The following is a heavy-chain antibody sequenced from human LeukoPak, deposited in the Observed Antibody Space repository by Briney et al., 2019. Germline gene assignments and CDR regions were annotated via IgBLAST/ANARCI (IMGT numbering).Heavy chain of an antibody. CDR3: ARLVMLLSYGENFDY. V-gene: IGHV4-39*01. CDR1: GGSISSSSYY. J-gene: IGHJ4*02. Sequence: SETLSLTCTASGGSISSSSYYWGWIRQPPGKGLEWIGSIYYSGSTYYNPSLKSRVTISVDTSKNQFSLKLSSVTAADTAVYYCARLVMLLSYGENFDYWGQGTLVTVSS. CDR2: IYYSGST. D-gene: IGHD5-18*01.